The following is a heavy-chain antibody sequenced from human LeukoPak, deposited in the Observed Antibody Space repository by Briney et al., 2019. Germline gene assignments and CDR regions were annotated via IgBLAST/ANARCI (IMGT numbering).Heavy chain of an antibody. D-gene: IGHD3-16*01. J-gene: IGHJ3*02. CDR2: FDPEDGEP. V-gene: IGHV1-24*01. Sequence: ASVKVSCKVSGYTLTELSTHWVRQAPGIGFEWMGGFDPEDGEPVYAQKFEGRVTMTEDTSTDIAYMELSSLTSEDTAVYFCATDRGGGLLGDAFDIWGQGTMVTVSS. CDR1: GYTLTELS. CDR3: ATDRGGGLLGDAFDI.